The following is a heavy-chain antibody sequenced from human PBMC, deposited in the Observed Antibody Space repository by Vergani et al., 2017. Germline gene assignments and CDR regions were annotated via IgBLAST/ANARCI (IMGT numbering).Heavy chain of an antibody. D-gene: IGHD3-3*01. V-gene: IGHV3-21*01. J-gene: IGHJ4*02. CDR3: AKAYYDFWSGYYPYDY. Sequence: EVQLVESGGGLVKPGGSLRLSCAASGFTFSSYSMNWVRQAPGKGLEWVSSISSSSSYIYYADSVKGRFTISRDNAKNSLYLQMNSLRAEDTAVYYCAKAYYDFWSGYYPYDYWGQGTLVTVSS. CDR1: GFTFSSYS. CDR2: ISSSSSYI.